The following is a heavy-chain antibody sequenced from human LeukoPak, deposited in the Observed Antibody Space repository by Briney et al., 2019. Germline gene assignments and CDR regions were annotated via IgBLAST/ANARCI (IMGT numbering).Heavy chain of an antibody. Sequence: ASETLSLTCTVSGGSISCYYWSWIRQPPGKGLEWIGYIFYSGSTNYNPSLKSRVTISVDTSKNQFSLKLSSVTAADTAVYFCARVYYGRTYDYWYFDLWGRGTLVTVSS. CDR1: GGSISCYY. J-gene: IGHJ2*01. V-gene: IGHV4-59*01. CDR3: ARVYYGRTYDYWYFDL. D-gene: IGHD3-10*01. CDR2: IFYSGST.